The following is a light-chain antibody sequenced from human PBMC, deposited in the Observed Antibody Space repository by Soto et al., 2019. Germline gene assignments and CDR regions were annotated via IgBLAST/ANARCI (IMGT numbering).Light chain of an antibody. CDR3: MQGTHWPET. Sequence: DVVMTQSPLSLPVTLGQPASISCRSSAGVVYSDGNTYLNWFQQRPGQSPRRLFYKVSNRDSGVPDRFSGSGSGTDFTLKISRVEAEDVGLYYCMQGTHWPETFGQGTKVDIK. J-gene: IGKJ1*01. CDR1: AGVVYSDGNTY. V-gene: IGKV2-30*01. CDR2: KVS.